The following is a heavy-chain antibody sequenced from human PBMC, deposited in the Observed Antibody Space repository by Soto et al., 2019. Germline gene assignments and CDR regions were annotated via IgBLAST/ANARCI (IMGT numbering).Heavy chain of an antibody. Sequence: SETLSLTCVVSGESISSGAYSWAWFRQPPGKGLEWIGDIYRNGDTYHSPSLRGRVTISLDMSDNHFSLKLTSVTVADTAVYYCARHSPYYYDSSGYYYDGAFDIWGQGTMVTVSS. CDR2: IYRNGDT. D-gene: IGHD3-22*01. CDR1: GESISSGAYS. CDR3: ARHSPYYYDSSGYYYDGAFDI. V-gene: IGHV4-30-2*01. J-gene: IGHJ3*02.